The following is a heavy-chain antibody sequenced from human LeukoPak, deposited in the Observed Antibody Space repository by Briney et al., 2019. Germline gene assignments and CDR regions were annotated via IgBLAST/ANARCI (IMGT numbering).Heavy chain of an antibody. Sequence: GGSLRLSCAASGFTFSSYSMNWVRQAPGKGLEWVSSISSSSSYIYYAGSVKGRFTISRDNAKNSLYLQMNSLRAEDTAVYYCARDNLQLEMENWFDPWGQGTLVTVSS. J-gene: IGHJ5*02. V-gene: IGHV3-21*01. CDR2: ISSSSSYI. CDR1: GFTFSSYS. D-gene: IGHD1-1*01. CDR3: ARDNLQLEMENWFDP.